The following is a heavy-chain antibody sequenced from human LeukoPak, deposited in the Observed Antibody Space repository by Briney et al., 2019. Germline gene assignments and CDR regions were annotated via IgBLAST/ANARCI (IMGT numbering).Heavy chain of an antibody. CDR1: GGSFSGYY. CDR3: ARIGLLRGVVVIHDAFDV. J-gene: IGHJ3*01. CDR2: INYSGRT. V-gene: IGHV4-34*01. Sequence: PSETLSLTCAVYGGSFSGYYWSWIRQPPGKGLEWIGEINYSGRTNYNPTLKSRVTVSVDTSKNQFSLKLTSVTAADTAMYYCARIGLLRGVVVIHDAFDVWGQGTMVTVSS. D-gene: IGHD3-22*01.